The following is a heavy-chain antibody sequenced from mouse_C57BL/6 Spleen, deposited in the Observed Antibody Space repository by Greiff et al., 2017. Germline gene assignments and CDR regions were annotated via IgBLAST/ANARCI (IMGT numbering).Heavy chain of an antibody. CDR3: AREEGLRAMDY. V-gene: IGHV1-4*01. J-gene: IGHJ4*01. Sequence: VQLQQSGAELARPGASVKMSCKASGYTFTSYTMHWVKQRPGQGLEWIGYNNPSSGYTKYNQKFKDKATLTADKSSSTAYMQLSSMTSEDSAVYYCAREEGLRAMDYGGQGTSVTVSS. CDR1: GYTFTSYT. D-gene: IGHD2-4*01. CDR2: NNPSSGYT.